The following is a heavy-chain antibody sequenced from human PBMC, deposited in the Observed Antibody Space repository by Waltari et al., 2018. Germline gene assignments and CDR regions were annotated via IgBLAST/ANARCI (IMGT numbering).Heavy chain of an antibody. V-gene: IGHV2-5*02. J-gene: IGHJ4*02. D-gene: IGHD6-19*01. CDR1: AFSLTTSGGA. CDR3: ARLIPVDGKGGLYSDN. CDR2: IYWDDEK. Sequence: QITLKESGPTLVQPTETLTLTCILSAFSLTTSGGAVGWIRQVPGKALEWLAVIYWDDEKRYSPSLWNRLTITKDTSKNQVVLVLTNLHPADTGTYFCARLIPVDGKGGLYSDNWGQGSPVTVSS.